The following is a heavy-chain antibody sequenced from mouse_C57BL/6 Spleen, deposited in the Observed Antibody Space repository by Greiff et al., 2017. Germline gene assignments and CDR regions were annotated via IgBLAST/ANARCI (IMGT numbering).Heavy chain of an antibody. CDR2: IYPGSGST. CDR3: ARRNGYFDY. J-gene: IGHJ2*01. V-gene: IGHV1-55*01. D-gene: IGHD1-1*02. Sequence: QVQLQQSGAELVKPGASVKMSCKASGYTFTSYWITWVKQRPGQGLEWIGDIYPGSGSTNYNEKFKSKATLTVDKSSSTAYMQLSSLTSEDSAVYYCARRNGYFDYWGKGTTLTVSS. CDR1: GYTFTSYW.